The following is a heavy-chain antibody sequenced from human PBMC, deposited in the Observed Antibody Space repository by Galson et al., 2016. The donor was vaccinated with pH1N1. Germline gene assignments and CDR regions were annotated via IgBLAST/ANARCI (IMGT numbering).Heavy chain of an antibody. D-gene: IGHD3-9*01. CDR3: TRDGTDWSNNIDF. CDR2: ISSDGTET. CDR1: GYTFSAFW. J-gene: IGHJ4*02. V-gene: IGHV3-74*01. Sequence: SLRLSCAGSGYTFSAFWMHWVRQVPGKGLEWISRISSDGTETFYVDAVKGRFTISRDNAKNTLYLQMTGLTVDDTAIYYCTRDGTDWSNNIDFWGPGTLVTGSS.